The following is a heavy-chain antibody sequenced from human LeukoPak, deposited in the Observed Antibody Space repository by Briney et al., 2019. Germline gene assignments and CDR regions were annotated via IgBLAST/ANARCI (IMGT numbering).Heavy chain of an antibody. CDR2: IYYSGST. J-gene: IGHJ5*02. V-gene: IGHV4-59*01. D-gene: IGHD6-13*01. Sequence: PSETLSLTCTVSGGSISSYQWSWIRQPPGKGLEWSGNIYYSGSTNYSPSLKSRVIISVDTSKNQFSLKLSSVTAADTAVYYCARARPLWQQLVSWFDPWGQGTLVTVSS. CDR3: ARARPLWQQLVSWFDP. CDR1: GGSISSYQ.